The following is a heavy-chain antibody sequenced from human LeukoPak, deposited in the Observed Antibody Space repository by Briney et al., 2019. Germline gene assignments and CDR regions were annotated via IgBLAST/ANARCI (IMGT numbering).Heavy chain of an antibody. D-gene: IGHD4-11*01. CDR1: GGTFSSYA. CDR2: IIPIFGTA. V-gene: IGHV1-69*05. Sequence: ASVKVSCKASGGTFSSYAISWVRQAPGQGLEWMGGIIPIFGTANYAQKFQGRVTITTDESTSTAYMELSSLRSEDTAVYYCARGSGVYSNYGYWGQGTLVTVSS. CDR3: ARGSGVYSNYGY. J-gene: IGHJ4*02.